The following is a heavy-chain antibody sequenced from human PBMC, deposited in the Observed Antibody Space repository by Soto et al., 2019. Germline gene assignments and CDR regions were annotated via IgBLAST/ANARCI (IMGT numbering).Heavy chain of an antibody. CDR3: ARVRQFCSSSSCYLDP. CDR1: GDSISSNNW. D-gene: IGHD2-2*01. Sequence: SETLSLTCGVSGDSISSNNWCNWVRQPPGKGLEWIGEILHSGSTNYNPSLKSRVIISLDKSKNQFSLKLNSVTAADTAVYYCARVRQFCSSSSCYLDPWGQGTLVTVSS. J-gene: IGHJ5*02. V-gene: IGHV4-4*02. CDR2: ILHSGST.